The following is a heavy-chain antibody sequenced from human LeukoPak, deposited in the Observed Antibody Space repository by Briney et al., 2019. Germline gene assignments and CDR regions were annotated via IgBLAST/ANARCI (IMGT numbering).Heavy chain of an antibody. J-gene: IGHJ5*02. D-gene: IGHD6-19*01. V-gene: IGHV4-59*01. CDR2: IYYSGST. Sequence: SETLSLTCTVSGDSISSYYWSWIRQPPGKGVEWIGYIYYSGSTNYNPSLKSRVTISVDTSKNQFSLRLSSVTAADTAVYYCARGTAVAGTWGQGTLVTVSS. CDR3: ARGTAVAGT. CDR1: GDSISSYY.